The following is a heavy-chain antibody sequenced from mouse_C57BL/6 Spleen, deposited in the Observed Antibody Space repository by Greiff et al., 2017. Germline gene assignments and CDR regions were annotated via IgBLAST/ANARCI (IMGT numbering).Heavy chain of an antibody. J-gene: IGHJ4*01. D-gene: IGHD1-3*01. V-gene: IGHV1-19*01. Sequence: EVQLQQSGPVLVKPGASVKMSCKASGYTFTDYYMNWVKQSHGKSLEWIGVINPYNGGTSYNQKFKGKATLTVDKSSSTAYMELNSLTSEDSAVYYCARRRGKGDYYAMDYWGQGTSVTVSS. CDR1: GYTFTDYY. CDR3: ARRRGKGDYYAMDY. CDR2: INPYNGGT.